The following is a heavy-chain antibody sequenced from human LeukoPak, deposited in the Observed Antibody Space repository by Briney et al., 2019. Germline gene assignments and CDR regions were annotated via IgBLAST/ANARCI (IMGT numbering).Heavy chain of an antibody. CDR3: ARGGGSGSYRDTYYYYGMDV. CDR1: GFTFSSYG. CDR2: IWYGGSNK. V-gene: IGHV3-33*08. D-gene: IGHD3-10*01. Sequence: PGRSLRLSCAASGFTFSSYGMHWVRQAPGKGLEWVAVIWYGGSNKYYADSVKGRFTISRDNSKNTLYLQMNSLRAEGTAVYYCARGGGSGSYRDTYYYYGMDVWGQGTTVTVSS. J-gene: IGHJ6*02.